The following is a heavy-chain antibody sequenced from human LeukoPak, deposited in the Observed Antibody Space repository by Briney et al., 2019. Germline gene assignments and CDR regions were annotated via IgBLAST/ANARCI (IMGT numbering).Heavy chain of an antibody. CDR3: ARPREYSSSYRFDP. V-gene: IGHV4-39*01. CDR1: GGSISSSSYY. Sequence: SETLSLTCTVSGGSISSSSYYWGWIRQPPGKGLEWIGSIYYSGSTYYNPSLKSRVTISVDTSKNQFSLKLSSVTAADTAVYYCARPREYSSSYRFDPWGQGTLVTVSS. CDR2: IYYSGST. J-gene: IGHJ5*02. D-gene: IGHD6-6*01.